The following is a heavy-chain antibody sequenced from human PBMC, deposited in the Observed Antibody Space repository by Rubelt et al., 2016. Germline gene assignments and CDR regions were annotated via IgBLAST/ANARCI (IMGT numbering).Heavy chain of an antibody. CDR1: GFTFDDYA. V-gene: IGHV3-30*18. CDR2: ISYDGSNK. D-gene: IGHD6-13*01. J-gene: IGHJ4*02. CDR3: AKEGMSIAAATNY. Sequence: VQLVESGGVVVQPGGSLRLSCAASGFTFDDYAMHWVRQAPGKGLEWVAVISYDGSNKYYADSVKGRFTIARDNSKNTLYLQLNSLRVEDTAVYYCAKEGMSIAAATNYWGQGTLVTVSS.